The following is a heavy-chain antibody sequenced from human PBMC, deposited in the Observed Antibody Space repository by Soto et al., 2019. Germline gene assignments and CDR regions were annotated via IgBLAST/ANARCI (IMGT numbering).Heavy chain of an antibody. Sequence: GASVKVSCKASGYTFTSYAMHWVRQAPGQRLEWMGWINAGNGNTKYSQKFQGRVTITRDISASTAYMELSSLRSEDTAVYYCATCTAAAGTVDYWGQGTRVTVSS. CDR3: ATCTAAAGTVDY. CDR1: GYTFTSYA. V-gene: IGHV1-3*01. CDR2: INAGNGNT. D-gene: IGHD6-13*01. J-gene: IGHJ4*02.